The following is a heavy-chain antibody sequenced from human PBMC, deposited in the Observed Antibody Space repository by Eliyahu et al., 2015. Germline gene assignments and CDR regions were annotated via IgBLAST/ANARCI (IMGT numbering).Heavy chain of an antibody. V-gene: IGHV4-34*01. Sequence: QVQLQQWGAGLLKPSETLSLTCAVYGGSFSNYYWSWIRQPPGKGLEWIGEINDNGNINYNPSLKSRVTISIDTSKKQFFLKLSSVTAADTAVYYCADNWGMGFWGQGTQVTVSS. CDR1: GGSFSNYY. CDR3: ADNWGMGF. D-gene: IGHD3-16*01. CDR2: INDNGNI. J-gene: IGHJ4*02.